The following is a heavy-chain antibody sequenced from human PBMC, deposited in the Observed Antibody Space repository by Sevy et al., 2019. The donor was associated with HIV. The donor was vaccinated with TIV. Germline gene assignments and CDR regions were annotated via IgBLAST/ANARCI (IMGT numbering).Heavy chain of an antibody. D-gene: IGHD3-10*01. CDR2: ISYDGSGE. CDR1: GFTFRSYG. J-gene: IGHJ6*02. V-gene: IGHV3-30*18. CDR3: AKNGWFGELPHYYYGMDV. Sequence: GGSLRLSCAASGFTFRSYGMHWVRQAPGKGLDWVAVISYDGSGESYTGSVKGRFTMSRDNSKNTLYLQMNSLRPEDTAVYYCAKNGWFGELPHYYYGMDVWGQGTTVTVSS.